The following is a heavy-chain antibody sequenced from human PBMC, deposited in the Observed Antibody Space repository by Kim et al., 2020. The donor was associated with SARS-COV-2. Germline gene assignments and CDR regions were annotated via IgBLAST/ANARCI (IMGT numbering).Heavy chain of an antibody. J-gene: IGHJ3*02. Sequence: KLQGRVTITADESTSTAYMELSSLRSEDTAVYYCARVPGDPLLEWFAFDIWGQGTMVTVSS. CDR3: ARVPGDPLLEWFAFDI. V-gene: IGHV1-69*01. D-gene: IGHD3-3*01.